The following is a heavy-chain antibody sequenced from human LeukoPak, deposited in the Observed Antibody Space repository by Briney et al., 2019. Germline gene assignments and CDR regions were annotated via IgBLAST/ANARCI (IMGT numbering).Heavy chain of an antibody. CDR3: ARVSAAAGTGVGYYYMDV. D-gene: IGHD6-13*01. CDR2: INHSGST. Sequence: SETLSLTCAVYGGSFSGYYWSWIRQPPGKGLEWIGEINHSGSTNYNPSLKSRVTISVDTSKNQFSLKPSSVTAADTAVYYCARVSAAAGTGVGYYYMDVWGKGTTVTVSS. CDR1: GGSFSGYY. V-gene: IGHV4-34*01. J-gene: IGHJ6*03.